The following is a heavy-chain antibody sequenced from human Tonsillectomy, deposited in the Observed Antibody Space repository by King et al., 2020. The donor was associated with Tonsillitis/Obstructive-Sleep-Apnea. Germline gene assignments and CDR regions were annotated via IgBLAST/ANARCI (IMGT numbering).Heavy chain of an antibody. J-gene: IGHJ4*02. Sequence: VQLVQSGAEVKKPGSSVKVSCTASGGTFSGYAISWVRQAPGQGLEWMGRIIPIFGTTTYSQKFQGRVTITADESTSTASMQLSSLRSDDTAVYYCARGNDPMALAGSLGYWGQGTLVTVSS. D-gene: IGHD6-19*01. V-gene: IGHV1-69*18. CDR2: IIPIFGTT. CDR3: ARGNDPMALAGSLGY. CDR1: GGTFSGYA.